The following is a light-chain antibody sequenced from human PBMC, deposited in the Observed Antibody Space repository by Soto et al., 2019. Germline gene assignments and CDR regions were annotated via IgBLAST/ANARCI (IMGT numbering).Light chain of an antibody. V-gene: IGLV7-43*01. CDR3: LLNYDGARV. CDR1: TGAVTSGYY. CDR2: STT. J-gene: IGLJ2*01. Sequence: QTVVTQEPSLTVSPGGTVTLTCASSTGAVTSGYYPNWFQQKPGQAPTSLIYSTTNRHSWTPARFSGSLLGGKAALTLSGVQPEDEAEYYCLLNYDGARVFGGGTKVTVL.